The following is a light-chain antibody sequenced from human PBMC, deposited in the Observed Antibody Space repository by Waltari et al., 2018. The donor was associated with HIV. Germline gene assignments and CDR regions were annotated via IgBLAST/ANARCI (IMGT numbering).Light chain of an antibody. CDR3: AAWDGSLLGVL. CDR1: TSHIGSTT. Sequence: QSVLTQPPSASGPPGQRVTITCSGRTSHIGSTTVNWYKQVPGTAPKLLIYNNYERPSGVPDRFSGSKSGSSASLAISGLQSEDDGDYYCAAWDGSLLGVLFGGGTKLTVL. CDR2: NNY. V-gene: IGLV1-44*01. J-gene: IGLJ2*01.